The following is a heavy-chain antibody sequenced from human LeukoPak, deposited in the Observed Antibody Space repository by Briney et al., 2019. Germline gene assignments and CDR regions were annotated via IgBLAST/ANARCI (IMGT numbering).Heavy chain of an antibody. D-gene: IGHD2-2*02. CDR3: ARDRPAAILGAFDI. CDR2: IHYSGST. J-gene: IGHJ3*02. V-gene: IGHV4-59*12. CDR1: GGSISSYY. Sequence: SETLSLTCSVSGGSISSYYWSWIRQPPRKGLECIGYIHYSGSTNYNPSLKSRVTISVDTSKNQFSLKLSSVTAADTAVYYCARDRPAAILGAFDIWGQGTMVTVSS.